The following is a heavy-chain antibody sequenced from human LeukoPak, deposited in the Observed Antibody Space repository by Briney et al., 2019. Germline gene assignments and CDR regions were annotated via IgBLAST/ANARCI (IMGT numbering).Heavy chain of an antibody. CDR2: ISAYNGNT. J-gene: IGHJ4*02. CDR1: GYTFTSYG. V-gene: IGHV1-18*01. CDR3: ARDTDSSGYIGFDY. Sequence: ASVKVSCKASGYTFTSYGISWVRQAPGQGLEWMGWISAYNGNTNYAQKLQGRVTMTTDTSTSTAYMELRRLRSDDTAVYYCARDTDSSGYIGFDYWGQGTLVTVSS. D-gene: IGHD3-22*01.